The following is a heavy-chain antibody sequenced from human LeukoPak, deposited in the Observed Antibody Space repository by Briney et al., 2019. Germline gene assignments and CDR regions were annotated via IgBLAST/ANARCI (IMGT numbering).Heavy chain of an antibody. CDR1: GFTFSSYG. J-gene: IGHJ3*02. V-gene: IGHV3-30*02. D-gene: IGHD3-22*01. Sequence: TGGSLRLSCAASGFTFSSYGMHWVRQAPGKGLEWVAFIRYDGSNKYYADSVKGRFTISRDNSKNTLYLQMNSLRAEDTAVYWSSGGDAFDIWGQGTMVTVSS. CDR2: IRYDGSNK. CDR3: SGGDAFDI.